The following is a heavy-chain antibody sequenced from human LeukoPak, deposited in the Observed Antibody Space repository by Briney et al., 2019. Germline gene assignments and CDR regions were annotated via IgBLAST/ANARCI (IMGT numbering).Heavy chain of an antibody. D-gene: IGHD3-10*01. Sequence: PSETLSLTCAVYGGPFSGYYWSWIRQPPGKGLEWRGEINHSGSTNYNPSLKTRVNISVDPSKNQFSLKVSSVAAADAAVYYCARALWFGELFRRWFDPWGQGTLVTVSS. V-gene: IGHV4-34*01. CDR1: GGPFSGYY. CDR3: ARALWFGELFRRWFDP. CDR2: INHSGST. J-gene: IGHJ5*02.